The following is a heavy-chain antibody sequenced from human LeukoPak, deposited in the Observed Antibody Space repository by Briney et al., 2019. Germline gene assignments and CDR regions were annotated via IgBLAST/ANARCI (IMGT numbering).Heavy chain of an antibody. CDR2: ISWNSGSI. D-gene: IGHD4-11*01. Sequence: PGRSLRLSCAASGFTFDDYAMHWVRQAPGKGLEWVSGISWNSGSIGYADSVKGRFTISRDNAKNSLYLQMNSLRAEGTALYYCAKDISSVTPYYFDYWGQGTLVTVSS. CDR1: GFTFDDYA. V-gene: IGHV3-9*01. J-gene: IGHJ4*02. CDR3: AKDISSVTPYYFDY.